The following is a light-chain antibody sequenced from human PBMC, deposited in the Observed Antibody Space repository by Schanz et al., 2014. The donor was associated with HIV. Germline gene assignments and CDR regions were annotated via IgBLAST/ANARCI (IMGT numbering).Light chain of an antibody. CDR2: GAS. CDR3: QHYGDSRGT. CDR1: QSLGGSQ. V-gene: IGKV3-20*01. Sequence: ETVLTQSPGSLSLSPGERATLSCRASQSLGGSQLAWYQHKPGQAPRLLIYGASSRATGIPDRFSGRGSGTDFTLTISRLEPEDFAVYYCQHYGDSRGTFGGGTKV. J-gene: IGKJ4*02.